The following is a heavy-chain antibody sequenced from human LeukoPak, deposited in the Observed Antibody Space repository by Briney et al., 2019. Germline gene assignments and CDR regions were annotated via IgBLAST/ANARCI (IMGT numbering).Heavy chain of an antibody. CDR1: GFTFSDYY. CDR2: ISNSGSTI. CDR3: ARAPGGPPDGSDVFDI. Sequence: GGSLRLSCAASGFTFSDYYMSWIRQAPGKGLEWVSYISNSGSTIYYADSVKGRFTISRDNAKNSLYLQMNSLRAEDTAVFFCARAPGGPPDGSDVFDIGGQGTMVTVSS. J-gene: IGHJ3*02. D-gene: IGHD3-10*01. V-gene: IGHV3-11*01.